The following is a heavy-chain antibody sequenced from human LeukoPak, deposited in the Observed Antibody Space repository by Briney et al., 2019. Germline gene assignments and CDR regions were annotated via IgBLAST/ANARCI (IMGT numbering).Heavy chain of an antibody. Sequence: RTGGSLRLSCAASGFTSSSYAMHWVRQAPGKGLEYVSAISSNGGSTYYANSVKGRFTISRDNSKTTLYLQMGSLRAEDMAVYYCARSGYSGYDSHFDYWGQGTLVTVSS. V-gene: IGHV3-64*01. D-gene: IGHD5-12*01. CDR2: ISSNGGST. J-gene: IGHJ4*02. CDR3: ARSGYSGYDSHFDY. CDR1: GFTSSSYA.